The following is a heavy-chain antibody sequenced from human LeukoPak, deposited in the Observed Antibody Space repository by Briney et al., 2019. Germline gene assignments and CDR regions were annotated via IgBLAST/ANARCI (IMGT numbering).Heavy chain of an antibody. CDR3: ARFYYYDSSGYYYGYAFDI. V-gene: IGHV4-38-2*02. Sequence: NPSETLSLTCTVSGYSISSGYYWGWIRQPPGKGLEWIGIIYHSGSTYYNPSLKSRVTISVDTSKNQFSLKLSSVTAADTAVYYCARFYYYDSSGYYYGYAFDIWGQGTMVTVSS. J-gene: IGHJ3*02. CDR2: IYHSGST. CDR1: GYSISSGYY. D-gene: IGHD3-22*01.